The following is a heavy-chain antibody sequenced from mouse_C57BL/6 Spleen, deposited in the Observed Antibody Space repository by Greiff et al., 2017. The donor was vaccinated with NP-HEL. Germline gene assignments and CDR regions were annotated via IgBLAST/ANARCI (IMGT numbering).Heavy chain of an antibody. CDR3: AAMVTAGFAY. CDR2: ISDGGSYT. D-gene: IGHD2-2*01. J-gene: IGHJ3*01. CDR1: GFTFSSYA. Sequence: EVKLVESGGGLVKPGGSLKLSCAASGFTFSSYAMSWVRQTPEKRLEWVATISDGGSYTYYPDNVKGRFTISRDNAKNNLYLQMSHLKSEDTAMYYCAAMVTAGFAYWGQGTLVTVSA. V-gene: IGHV5-4*03.